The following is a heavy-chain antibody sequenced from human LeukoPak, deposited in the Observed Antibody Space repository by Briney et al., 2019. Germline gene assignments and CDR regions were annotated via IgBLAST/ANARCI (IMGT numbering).Heavy chain of an antibody. CDR1: GYSFTSYW. D-gene: IGHD4-17*01. V-gene: IGHV5-51*01. Sequence: GESLKISCQGSGYSFTSYWIGWVRQMPGKGLEWMGIIYPGDSDTRYSPSFQGQVTISADKSISTAYLQWSSLKASDTAMYYCARLFYGDSPLYYGMDVWGQGTTVTVSS. CDR3: ARLFYGDSPLYYGMDV. J-gene: IGHJ6*02. CDR2: IYPGDSDT.